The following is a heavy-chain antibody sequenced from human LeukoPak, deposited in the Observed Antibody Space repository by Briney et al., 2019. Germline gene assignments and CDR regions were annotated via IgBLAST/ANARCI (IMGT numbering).Heavy chain of an antibody. D-gene: IGHD1-26*01. CDR2: IYSGGST. CDR3: AASIVDFTYGEHFQH. J-gene: IGHJ1*01. V-gene: IGHV3-53*01. CDR1: GFTVSGIH. Sequence: GGSLRLSCAVSGFTVSGIHINWVRQAPGKGLEWVSVIYSGGSTYYADSMKGRFTISGDNSKNMVFLQMNSLRVEDTAVYYYAASIVDFTYGEHFQHWGQGTLVTVSS.